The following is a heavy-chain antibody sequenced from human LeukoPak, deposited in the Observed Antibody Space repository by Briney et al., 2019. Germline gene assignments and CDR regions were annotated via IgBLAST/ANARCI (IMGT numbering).Heavy chain of an antibody. Sequence: PSETLSLTCTVSGGSISSSTSCWSWIRQHPGKGLEWIGYIYYSGSTYYNPSLKSRVTISVDTSKNQFSLKLSSVTAADTAVYYCARVIRDLEYYFDYWGQGTLDTVSS. D-gene: IGHD2-21*02. V-gene: IGHV4-31*03. CDR3: ARVIRDLEYYFDY. CDR2: IYYSGST. CDR1: GGSISSSTSC. J-gene: IGHJ4*02.